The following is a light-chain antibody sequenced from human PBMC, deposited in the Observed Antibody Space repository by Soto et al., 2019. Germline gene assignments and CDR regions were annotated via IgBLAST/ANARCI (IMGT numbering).Light chain of an antibody. CDR1: QSVSSN. J-gene: IGKJ1*01. V-gene: IGKV3-15*01. CDR3: QQHNNWPGT. CDR2: GAS. Sequence: EIEITHSPATLSVSPGERATLSCRASQSVSSNLAWYQQKPGQAPRLLIYGASTRATGIPARFSGSGSGTEFTLTISSLQSEDFAVYYCQQHNNWPGTFCQGTKVDIK.